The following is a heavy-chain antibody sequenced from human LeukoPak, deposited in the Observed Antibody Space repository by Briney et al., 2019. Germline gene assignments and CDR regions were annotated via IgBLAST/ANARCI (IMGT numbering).Heavy chain of an antibody. D-gene: IGHD3-10*01. V-gene: IGHV4-34*01. CDR3: ARRITMVRGVKNWFDP. CDR2: INHSGST. J-gene: IGHJ5*02. CDR1: GGSFSGYY. Sequence: SETLSLTCAVYGGSFSGYYWSWIRQPPGKGLEWIGEINHSGSTNYNPSLKSRVTISVDTSKNQFSLKLSSVTAADTAVYYCARRITMVRGVKNWFDPWGQATLVTVSS.